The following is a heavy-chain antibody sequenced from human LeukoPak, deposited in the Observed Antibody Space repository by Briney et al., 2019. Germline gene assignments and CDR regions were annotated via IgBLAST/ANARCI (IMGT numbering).Heavy chain of an antibody. CDR2: ISYDGSNK. Sequence: GGSLRLSCAASGFTFSSYAMHWVRQAPGKGLEWVAVISYDGSNKYYADSVKGRFSISRDNSKNTLYLQMNSLRAEDTAVYYCAKGAVRYFDWSYYFDYWGQGTLVTVSS. CDR3: AKGAVRYFDWSYYFDY. J-gene: IGHJ4*02. CDR1: GFTFSSYA. V-gene: IGHV3-30*04. D-gene: IGHD3-9*01.